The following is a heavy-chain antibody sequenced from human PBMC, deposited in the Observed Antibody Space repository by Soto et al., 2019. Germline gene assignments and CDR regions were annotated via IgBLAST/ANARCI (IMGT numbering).Heavy chain of an antibody. D-gene: IGHD3-10*01. CDR2: IYYSGST. V-gene: IGHV4-31*03. Sequence: QVQLQESGPGLVKPSQTLSLNCTVSGGSISSGGYYWGWIRQHPGKGLEWIGYIYYSGSTYYNPSLKRRVTISVDTSKNQFSRKLSSGTAADTAVYYCARDKYYYGSGKEGMEVWGQGTTVTVSS. CDR3: ARDKYYYGSGKEGMEV. J-gene: IGHJ6*02. CDR1: GGSISSGGYY.